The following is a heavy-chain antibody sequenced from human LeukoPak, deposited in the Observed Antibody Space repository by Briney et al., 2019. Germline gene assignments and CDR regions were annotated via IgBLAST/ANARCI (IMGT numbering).Heavy chain of an antibody. D-gene: IGHD6-19*01. J-gene: IGHJ4*02. CDR1: GFTFSNYA. CDR2: VGGNGVIT. Sequence: PGGSLRLSCAASGFTFSNYAMSWVRQAPGKGLEWVSVVGGNGVITQYADSVKGRFTISRDNFKNTLYLQMNSLRAEDTAIYYCAGHSAQWQCPRDHWGQGTLVTVSS. V-gene: IGHV3-23*01. CDR3: AGHSAQWQCPRDH.